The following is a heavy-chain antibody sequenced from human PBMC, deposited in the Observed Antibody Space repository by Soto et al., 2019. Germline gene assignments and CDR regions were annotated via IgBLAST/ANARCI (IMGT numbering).Heavy chain of an antibody. V-gene: IGHV4-31*03. CDR2: IYYSGTT. Sequence: PSETLSLTCTVSGGSISSGGYYWSWIRQHPGKGLEWIGYIYYSGTTYYNPSLKSRVSTSADTSKNQFSLNLSSVTTADTAVYFCARVLSTYYDNMPHFDSWGQGTLVTVSS. CDR3: ARVLSTYYDNMPHFDS. CDR1: GGSISSGGYY. J-gene: IGHJ4*02. D-gene: IGHD3-16*01.